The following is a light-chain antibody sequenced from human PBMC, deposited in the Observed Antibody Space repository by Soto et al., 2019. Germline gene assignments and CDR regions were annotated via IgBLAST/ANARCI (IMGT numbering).Light chain of an antibody. J-gene: IGKJ2*01. Sequence: DIQMTQSPSTLSASLGDRVTITCRASRAISDWLAWYQQRPGKAPKLLIYRASRLESGVPSRCSGSGSGTEFTLTISGLQPDDFATYYCQHYNTCSFTFGQGTKLEI. CDR3: QHYNTCSFT. V-gene: IGKV1-5*03. CDR1: RAISDW. CDR2: RAS.